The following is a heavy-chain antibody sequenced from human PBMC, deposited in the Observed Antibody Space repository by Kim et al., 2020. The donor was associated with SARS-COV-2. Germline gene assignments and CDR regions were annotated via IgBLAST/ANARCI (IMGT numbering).Heavy chain of an antibody. CDR3: ARGDSYGSGSYLYYFDY. D-gene: IGHD3-10*01. CDR1: GFTLSSYS. V-gene: IGHV3-30*04. J-gene: IGHJ4*02. Sequence: GGSLTLSCAASGFTLSSYSMHWVRQAPANGLGWVAVRGVVVKNNYYDDAGKGRFTSSREKSKNTLYLQMNSLRAEDTAIYYCARGDSYGSGSYLYYFDYWGQGTLVTVSS. CDR2: RGVVVKNN.